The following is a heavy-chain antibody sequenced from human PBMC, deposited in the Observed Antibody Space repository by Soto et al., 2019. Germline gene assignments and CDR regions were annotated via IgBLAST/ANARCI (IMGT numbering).Heavy chain of an antibody. Sequence: QVQLVESGGGVVQPGRSLRLSCAASGFTFRRYGMHWVRQARGKGLEWVAGIWYDGTVKNYEDSVKGRFSISRDNSQNTVYLQMNTLRAEDTAVYYCARADCGGQCACDFLGQGTLVSVSS. D-gene: IGHD2-21*01. J-gene: IGHJ4*02. CDR2: IWYDGTVK. CDR1: GFTFRRYG. V-gene: IGHV3-33*01. CDR3: ARADCGGQCACDF.